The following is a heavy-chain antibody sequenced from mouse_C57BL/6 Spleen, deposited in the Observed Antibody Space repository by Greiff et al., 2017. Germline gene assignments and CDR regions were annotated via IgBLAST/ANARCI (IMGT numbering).Heavy chain of an antibody. Sequence: QVQLQQPGAELVKPGASVKMSCKASGYTFTSYWITWVKQRPGQGLEWIGDIYPGSGSTNYNEKFKSKATLTVDTSSSTAYMQLSSLTSEDSAVYYCSRGEIYYDYSAWFAYWGQGTLVTVSA. V-gene: IGHV1-55*01. J-gene: IGHJ3*01. CDR2: IYPGSGST. D-gene: IGHD2-4*01. CDR3: SRGEIYYDYSAWFAY. CDR1: GYTFTSYW.